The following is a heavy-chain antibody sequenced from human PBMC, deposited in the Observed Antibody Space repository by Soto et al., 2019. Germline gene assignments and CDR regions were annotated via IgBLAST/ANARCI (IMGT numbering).Heavy chain of an antibody. D-gene: IGHD3-9*01. V-gene: IGHV3-33*01. CDR2: IWDDGTNK. CDR1: GFTFSSYG. CDR3: ARTHDIAPYYFDY. J-gene: IGHJ4*02. Sequence: QVQLVESGGGVVQPGRSLRLSCAASGFTFSSYGMHWVRQAPGKGLEWVAVIWDDGTNKYYADSVKGRFTVSRDNSKNTLYLQMNSLRAEDTAVYYCARTHDIAPYYFDYWGQGSLVTVSS.